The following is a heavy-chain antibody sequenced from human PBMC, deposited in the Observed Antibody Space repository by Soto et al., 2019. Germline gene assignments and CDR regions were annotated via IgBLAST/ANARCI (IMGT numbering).Heavy chain of an antibody. D-gene: IGHD6-13*01. CDR3: ARGGSSWSAEYYQH. CDR2: ISGYNGDT. CDR1: GYTFTNYG. Sequence: QVQLVQSGGEVKKPGASVKVSCKASGYTFTNYGINWVRQAPGQGPEWMGWISGYNGDTKNSQIFQGRVTMTTDTSTSTAYMELRSLRSDDTAVYYCARGGSSWSAEYYQHWGQGTLVIVSS. J-gene: IGHJ1*01. V-gene: IGHV1-18*04.